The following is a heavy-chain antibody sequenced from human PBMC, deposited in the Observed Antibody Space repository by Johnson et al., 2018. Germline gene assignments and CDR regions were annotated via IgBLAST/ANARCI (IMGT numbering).Heavy chain of an antibody. J-gene: IGHJ6*02. D-gene: IGHD3-3*01. CDR1: GFTFSSYS. V-gene: IGHV3-48*02. CDR3: ARFGSGLYGMDV. Sequence: VQLVQSGGGLVQPGGSLRLSCVASGFTFSSYSINWVRQAPGRGLEWVSYITGSRSTIHYADSVQGRFTISRDNAKNSVYLQMNSLRDEDTAVYYCARFGSGLYGMDVWGQGTTVTVSS. CDR2: ITGSRSTI.